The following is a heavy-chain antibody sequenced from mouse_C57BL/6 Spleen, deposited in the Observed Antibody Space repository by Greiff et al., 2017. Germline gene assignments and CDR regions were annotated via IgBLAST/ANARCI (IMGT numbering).Heavy chain of an antibody. CDR3: ARRGYDGYYGY. V-gene: IGHV1-47*01. CDR1: GYTFTTYP. J-gene: IGHJ2*01. CDR2: FNPNNGGT. Sequence: VQLQQSGAELVKPGASVKMSCKASGYTFTTYPIEWMKPNHGKSLEWIGNFNPNNGGTKYNDKFKGKATLTVEKSSSTVYLELIRLTSEDSAVYYCARRGYDGYYGYWGQGTTLTVSS. D-gene: IGHD2-3*01.